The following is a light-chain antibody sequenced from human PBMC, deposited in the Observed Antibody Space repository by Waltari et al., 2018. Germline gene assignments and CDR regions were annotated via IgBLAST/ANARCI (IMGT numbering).Light chain of an antibody. CDR3: QMYVRLPAT. CDR1: QRVGRS. J-gene: IGKJ1*01. Sequence: EIVLTRSPGTLSLSPGERVTLSCGASQRVGRSLAWYQQKPGQAPRLLSYDAFTRATGIADRFSGIGSGTDFSLTISRLDPEDFAVYYCQMYVRLPATFGQGTKVEIK. V-gene: IGKV3-20*01. CDR2: DAF.